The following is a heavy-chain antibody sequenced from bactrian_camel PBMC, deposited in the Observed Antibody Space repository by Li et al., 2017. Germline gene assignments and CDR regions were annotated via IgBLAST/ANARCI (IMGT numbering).Heavy chain of an antibody. V-gene: IGHV3S63*01. D-gene: IGHD6*01. CDR3: AVRLSVTRYGGNGLESNDYTH. CDR2: IVTMDGTE. J-gene: IGHJ4*01. Sequence: HVQLVESGGGSVQAGGSLRLSCVASGYSGVCMGWFRQVPGKEREAVACIVTMDGTEKYADSVKGRFTISQNNAKNTVYLQMNNLHPDDTAMYYCAVRLSVTRYGGNGLESNDYTHWGQGTQVTVS. CDR1: GYSGVC.